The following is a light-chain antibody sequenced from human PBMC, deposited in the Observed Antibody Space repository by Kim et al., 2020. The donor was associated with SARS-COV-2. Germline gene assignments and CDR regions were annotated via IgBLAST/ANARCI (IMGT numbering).Light chain of an antibody. V-gene: IGKV4-1*01. CDR1: QSVLYSSNNKNY. J-gene: IGKJ3*01. CDR3: QQYYSTPIT. Sequence: DIVMTQSPDSPAVSLGERATINCKSSQSVLYSSNNKNYLAWYQQKPGQPPKLLIYWASTRESGVPDRFSGSGSGTDFTLTISSLQAEDVAVYYCQQYYSTPITFGPGTKVDIK. CDR2: WAS.